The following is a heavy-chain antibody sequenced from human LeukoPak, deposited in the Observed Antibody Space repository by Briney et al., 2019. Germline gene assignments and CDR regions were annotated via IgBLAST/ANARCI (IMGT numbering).Heavy chain of an antibody. CDR2: IIPIFGTA. CDR3: AITLGYCSSTSCPPTYNWFDP. D-gene: IGHD2-2*01. CDR1: GGTFSSYA. Sequence: SVKVSCKASGGTFSSYAISWVRQAPGQGLEWMGGIIPIFGTANYAQKFQGRVTITADESTSTAYMELSSLRSEDTAVYYCAITLGYCSSTSCPPTYNWFDPWGQGTLVTVSS. V-gene: IGHV1-69*13. J-gene: IGHJ5*02.